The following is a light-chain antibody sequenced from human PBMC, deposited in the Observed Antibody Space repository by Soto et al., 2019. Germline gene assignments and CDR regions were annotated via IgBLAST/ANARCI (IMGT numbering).Light chain of an antibody. Sequence: QSALTQPPSASGSPGQSVTISCTGTSSDVGGYNFVSWYQQHPGKAPKLMIYEVNKRPSGVPDRFSGSKSGSTASLTVSGLQAEDEADYYCAAWDDSLGGHVVFGAGTKLTVL. CDR2: EVN. CDR3: AAWDDSLGGHVV. J-gene: IGLJ2*01. CDR1: SSDVGGYNF. V-gene: IGLV2-8*01.